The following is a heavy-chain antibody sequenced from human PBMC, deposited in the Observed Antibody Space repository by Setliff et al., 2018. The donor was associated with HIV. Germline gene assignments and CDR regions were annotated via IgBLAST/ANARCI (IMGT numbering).Heavy chain of an antibody. V-gene: IGHV1-18*04. CDR3: ARGLAVAGKSYYYYYYMDV. CDR1: GYTFTGYY. Sequence: ASVKVSCKASGYTFTGYYMHWVRQAPGQGLEWMGWISAYNGNTNYAQKLQGRVTMTTDTSTSTAYMELSSLRSEDTAVYYCARGLAVAGKSYYYYYYMDVWGKGTTVTVSS. J-gene: IGHJ6*03. CDR2: ISAYNGNT. D-gene: IGHD6-19*01.